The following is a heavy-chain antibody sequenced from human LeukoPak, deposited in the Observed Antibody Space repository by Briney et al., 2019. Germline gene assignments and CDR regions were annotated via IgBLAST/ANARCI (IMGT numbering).Heavy chain of an antibody. CDR2: ISGSRGST. Sequence: GGSLRLSCAASGFTFSIYAMSWVRQAPGKGLEWVSAISGSRGSTYYADSVKGRFTISRDNSKNTLYLQMNSLRADDTAVYFCAKEKWLRFDSWGQGTLVTVSS. D-gene: IGHD5-12*01. V-gene: IGHV3-23*01. CDR1: GFTFSIYA. J-gene: IGHJ4*02. CDR3: AKEKWLRFDS.